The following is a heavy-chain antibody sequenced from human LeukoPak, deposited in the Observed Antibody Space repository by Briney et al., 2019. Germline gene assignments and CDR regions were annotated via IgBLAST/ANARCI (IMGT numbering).Heavy chain of an antibody. V-gene: IGHV4-30-4*02. J-gene: IGHJ2*01. CDR1: GGSISRDNYY. Sequence: SETLSLTCAVSGGSISRDNYYWSWIRQPPGKGLEWIGYIYHSGSTYCSPSLKSRVSISVDTSKNQFSLQLSSVTAADTAVYYCARDGNPWNLDVWGRGTLVTVSS. CDR3: ARDGNPWNLDV. CDR2: IYHSGST. D-gene: IGHD1-14*01.